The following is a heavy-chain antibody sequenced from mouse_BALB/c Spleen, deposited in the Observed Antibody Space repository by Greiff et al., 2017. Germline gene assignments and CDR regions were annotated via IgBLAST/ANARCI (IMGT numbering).Heavy chain of an antibody. J-gene: IGHJ1*01. V-gene: IGHV2-2*02. CDR3: ARDGYHGYFDV. Sequence: VQRVESGPGLVQPSQSLSITCTVSGFSLTSYGVHWVRQSPGKGLEWLGVIWSGGSTDYNAAFISRLSISKDNSKSQVFFKMNSLQANDTAIYYCARDGYHGYFDVWGAGTTVTVSS. CDR1: GFSLTSYG. D-gene: IGHD2-3*01. CDR2: IWSGGST.